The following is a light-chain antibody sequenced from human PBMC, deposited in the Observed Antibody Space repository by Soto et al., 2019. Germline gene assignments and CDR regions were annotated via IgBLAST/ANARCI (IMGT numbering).Light chain of an antibody. V-gene: IGLV1-40*01. CDR2: GNT. CDR3: QAYDSALSGSV. CDR1: YSNIGAGYD. J-gene: IGLJ3*02. Sequence: QLVLTQPPSVSGAPGQRVTISCTGSYSNIGAGYDVHWYQQLPGTAPKLLIFGNTNRPSGVPDRFSGSRSGTSVTLAITGLQADDEADYYCQAYDSALSGSVFGGGTKLTVL.